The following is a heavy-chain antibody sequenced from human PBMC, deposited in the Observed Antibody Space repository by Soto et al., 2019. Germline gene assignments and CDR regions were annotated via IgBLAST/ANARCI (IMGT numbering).Heavy chain of an antibody. CDR3: ARGREDTAMGCMRNYYYYYYMDV. CDR1: GYTFTSYD. D-gene: IGHD5-18*01. Sequence: ASVKVSCKASGYTFTSYDINWVRQATGQGLEWMGWMNPNSGNTGYAQKFQGRVTMTRNTSISTAYMELSSLRSEDTAVYYCARGREDTAMGCMRNYYYYYYMDVWGKGTTVTVSS. J-gene: IGHJ6*03. V-gene: IGHV1-8*01. CDR2: MNPNSGNT.